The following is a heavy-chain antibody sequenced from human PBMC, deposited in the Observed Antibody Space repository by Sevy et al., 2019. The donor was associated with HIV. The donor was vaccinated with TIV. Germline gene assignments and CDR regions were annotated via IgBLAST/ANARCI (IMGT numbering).Heavy chain of an antibody. Sequence: GGSLRLSCAASGFTFSGSAMHWVRQASGKGLEWVGRIRSKANSYATAYAASVKGRFTISRDDSKNTAYLQMNSLKAEYTAVYYCTAVGRELRISNAFDIWGQGTMVTVSS. V-gene: IGHV3-73*01. D-gene: IGHD1-7*01. CDR1: GFTFSGSA. CDR3: TAVGRELRISNAFDI. CDR2: IRSKANSYAT. J-gene: IGHJ3*02.